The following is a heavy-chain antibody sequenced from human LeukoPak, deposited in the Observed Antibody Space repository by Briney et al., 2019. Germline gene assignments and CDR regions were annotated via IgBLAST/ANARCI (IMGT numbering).Heavy chain of an antibody. CDR3: ASSYDSSGRDAFDI. CDR2: MNPNRGNT. J-gene: IGHJ3*02. Sequence: ASVKVSCKASGYTFTSYDINWVRQATGQGLEWMGWMNPNRGNTGYAQKFQGRATMTRNTSISTAYMELSSLRSEDTAVDYCASSYDSSGRDAFDIWGQGTMVTVSS. D-gene: IGHD3-22*01. CDR1: GYTFTSYD. V-gene: IGHV1-8*01.